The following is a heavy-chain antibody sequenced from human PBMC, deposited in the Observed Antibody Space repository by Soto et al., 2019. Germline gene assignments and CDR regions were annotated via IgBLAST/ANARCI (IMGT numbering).Heavy chain of an antibody. V-gene: IGHV4-39*01. CDR3: ARTPGVLEGWNDY. CDR2: IYYSGST. D-gene: IGHD1-1*01. J-gene: IGHJ4*02. Sequence: SETLSLTCTVSGGSISSSSYYWGWIRQPPGKGLEWIGSIYYSGSTYYNPSLKSRFTISVDTSKNQFSLKLSSVTAADTAVYYCARTPGVLEGWNDYWGQGTRVTVSS. CDR1: GGSISSSSYY.